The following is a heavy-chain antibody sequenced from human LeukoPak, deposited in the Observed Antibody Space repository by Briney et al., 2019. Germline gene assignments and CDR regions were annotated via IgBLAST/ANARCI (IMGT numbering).Heavy chain of an antibody. CDR3: ARGSGNYYFDH. V-gene: IGHV3-74*01. Sequence: GGSLRLSCAASGFTFSSCWMHWVRQSPGGGVGGGSGMNTDGTNTRTADSAKGRFTISRDNAKNTVYLQMNSLRPEDTAVYYCARGSGNYYFDHWGQGTLVTVSS. CDR1: GFTFSSCW. J-gene: IGHJ4*02. CDR2: MNTDGTNT. D-gene: IGHD1-26*01.